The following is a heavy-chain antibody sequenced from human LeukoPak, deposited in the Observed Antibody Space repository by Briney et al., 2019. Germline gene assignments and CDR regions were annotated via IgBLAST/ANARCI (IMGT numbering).Heavy chain of an antibody. V-gene: IGHV3-33*05. J-gene: IGHJ4*02. Sequence: PGRSLRLSCAASGFIFSSYDMYWVRQAPGKGLEWVAVISNDGNNKQYADSVKGRFTISRDNSKKILYLQMNSLRAEDTAVYYCARRSPNYYFDYWGQGTPVTVSS. CDR2: ISNDGNNK. CDR3: ARRSPNYYFDY. CDR1: GFIFSSYD.